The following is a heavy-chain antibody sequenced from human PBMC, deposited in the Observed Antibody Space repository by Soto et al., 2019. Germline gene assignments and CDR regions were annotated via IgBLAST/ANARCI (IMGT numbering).Heavy chain of an antibody. J-gene: IGHJ6*03. CDR1: GYTFTNYA. CDR3: ARGNRLQDYDILTGLRRTEYKYYYYYYMDV. Sequence: ASVKVSCKASGYTFTNYAIYWVRQAPGQGLEWMAWMNTNTGNTGYAQKFQGRVTMTRNTSISTAYMELSSLRSEDTAVYYCARGNRLQDYDILTGLRRTEYKYYYYYYMDVWGKGTTVTVSS. V-gene: IGHV1-8*02. CDR2: MNTNTGNT. D-gene: IGHD3-9*01.